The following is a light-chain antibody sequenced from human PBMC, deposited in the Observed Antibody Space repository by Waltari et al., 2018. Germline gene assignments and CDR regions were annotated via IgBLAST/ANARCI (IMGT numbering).Light chain of an antibody. CDR1: QSVRSTY. CDR3: QQYGTSPYT. Sequence: EIVLTQSPGTLSLSPWERVTLSCRASQSVRSTYLAWYQQKPGQAPRLLIYGASTRATGIPDRFSGSGSGTDFTLTISRLEPEDFAVYYCQQYGTSPYTFGQGTKLEI. V-gene: IGKV3-20*01. CDR2: GAS. J-gene: IGKJ2*01.